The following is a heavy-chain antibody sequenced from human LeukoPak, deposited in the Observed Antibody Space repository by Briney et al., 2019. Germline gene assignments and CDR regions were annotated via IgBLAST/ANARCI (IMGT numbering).Heavy chain of an antibody. D-gene: IGHD3-16*01. CDR2: SIPILGIA. Sequence: SVKVSCKASGGTFSSYTISWVRQAPGQGLEWMGRSIPILGIANYAQKFQGRVTITADKSTSTDYMELSSLRSVDTAGPSFARVMRRAPNWFDPWGQGTLVTVSS. J-gene: IGHJ5*02. V-gene: IGHV1-69*10. CDR3: ARVMRRAPNWFDP. CDR1: GGTFSSYT.